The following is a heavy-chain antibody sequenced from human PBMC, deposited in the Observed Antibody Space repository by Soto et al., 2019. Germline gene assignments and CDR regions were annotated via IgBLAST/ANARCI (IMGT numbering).Heavy chain of an antibody. CDR3: ARGGIVPAAIVPPCCMDV. CDR2: IIPILGIA. D-gene: IGHD2-2*01. Sequence: SVKVSCKASGGTFSSYTISWVRQAPGQGLEWMGRIIPILGIANYAQKFQGRVTITADKSTSTAYMELSSLRSEDTAVYYCARGGIVPAAIVPPCCMDVWGKGTTVTVSS. CDR1: GGTFSSYT. J-gene: IGHJ6*03. V-gene: IGHV1-69*02.